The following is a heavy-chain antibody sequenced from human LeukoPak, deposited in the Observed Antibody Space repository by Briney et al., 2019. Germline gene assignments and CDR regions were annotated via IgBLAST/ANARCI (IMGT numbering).Heavy chain of an antibody. Sequence: GRSLRLSCAASGFTFSSYGMHWVRQAPGKGLEWVAVISYDGSNKYYADSVKGRFTISRDNSKNTLYPQMNSLRAEDTAVYYCAKEGPRWVAATHRYYGMDVWGQGTTVTVSS. CDR2: ISYDGSNK. D-gene: IGHD2-15*01. CDR1: GFTFSSYG. V-gene: IGHV3-30*18. J-gene: IGHJ6*02. CDR3: AKEGPRWVAATHRYYGMDV.